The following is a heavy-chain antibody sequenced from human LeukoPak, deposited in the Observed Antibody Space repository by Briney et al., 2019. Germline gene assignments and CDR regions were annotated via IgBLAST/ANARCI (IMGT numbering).Heavy chain of an antibody. V-gene: IGHV1-18*01. J-gene: IGHJ6*02. Sequence: ASVKVSFKASGYTFTSYGISWVRQAPGQGLEWMGWISAYNGNTNYAQKLQGRVTMTTDTSTSTAYMELRSLRSDDTAVYYCARDRVVRGVPYYYGMDVWGQGTTVTVSS. CDR2: ISAYNGNT. D-gene: IGHD3-10*01. CDR3: ARDRVVRGVPYYYGMDV. CDR1: GYTFTSYG.